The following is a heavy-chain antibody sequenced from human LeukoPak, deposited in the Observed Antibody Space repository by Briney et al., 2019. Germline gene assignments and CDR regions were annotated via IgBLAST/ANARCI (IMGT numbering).Heavy chain of an antibody. CDR3: AKPKYYYDSSGYRAPRYYYYYYGMDV. Sequence: SVKVSCKASGGTFTSYAISWVRQAPGQGLEWMGGIIPNSGTANYAQKFQGRVTITADDSTSTAYMELSSLRSEDTAVYYCAKPKYYYDSSGYRAPRYYYYYYGMDVWGQGTTVSVSS. CDR2: IIPNSGTA. CDR1: GGTFTSYA. J-gene: IGHJ6*02. V-gene: IGHV1-69*13. D-gene: IGHD3-22*01.